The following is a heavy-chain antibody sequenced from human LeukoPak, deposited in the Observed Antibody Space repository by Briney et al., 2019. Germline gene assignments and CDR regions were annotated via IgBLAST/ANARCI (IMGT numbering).Heavy chain of an antibody. CDR3: ARDRNDLFYYYYYGMDV. CDR2: TYYRSTWYN. V-gene: IGHV6-1*01. CDR1: GDSVSSNSVT. Sequence: SQTLSLTCAISGDSVSSNSVTWDWIRQSPSRGLEWLGRTYYRSTWYNDYAVSVRGRITVNPDTSKNQFSLHLNSVTPEDTAVYYCARDRNDLFYYYYYGMDVWGQGTTVTVSS. J-gene: IGHJ6*02. D-gene: IGHD1-1*01.